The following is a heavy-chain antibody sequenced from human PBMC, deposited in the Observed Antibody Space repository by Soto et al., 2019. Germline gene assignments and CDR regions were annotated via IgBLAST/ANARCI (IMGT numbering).Heavy chain of an antibody. CDR3: AKPEEVVRGFDF. V-gene: IGHV3-23*01. CDR2: ISGTGGAA. CDR1: GFTFGHSA. J-gene: IGHJ4*02. D-gene: IGHD3-10*01. Sequence: GGSLRLSCAASGFTFGHSAMSWVRQAPGKGLEWVAAISGTGGAAYYADSVKGRFTISRDNSRNTLFLQMNSLRVDDTAIYHCAKPEEVVRGFDFWGLGTLVTV.